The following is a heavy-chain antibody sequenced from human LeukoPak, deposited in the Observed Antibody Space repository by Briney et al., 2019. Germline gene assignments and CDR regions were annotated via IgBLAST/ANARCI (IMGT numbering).Heavy chain of an antibody. Sequence: GGSLRLSCAASGFTFSSYTMNWVRQAPGKGLEWVSYISCSSSTIYYAASVKGRFIISRDNAKNSLYLQMNRLRAEDTAAYYCARDRSVRSSIVVAGGFAPWGQGTLVTVSS. CDR3: ARDRSVRSSIVVAGGFAP. CDR1: GFTFSSYT. CDR2: ISCSSSTI. J-gene: IGHJ5*02. D-gene: IGHD6-13*01. V-gene: IGHV3-48*01.